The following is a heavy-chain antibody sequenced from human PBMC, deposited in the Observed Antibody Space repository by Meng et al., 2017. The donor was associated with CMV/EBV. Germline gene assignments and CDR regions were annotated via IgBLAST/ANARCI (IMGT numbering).Heavy chain of an antibody. D-gene: IGHD3-3*02. CDR2: IIPILGIA. J-gene: IGHJ4*02. CDR1: GGTFSSYA. V-gene: IGHV1-69*10. Sequence: SVKVSCKASGGTFSSYAVSWVRQAPGQGLEWMGGIIPILGIANYAQKFQGRVTITADKSTSTAYMELSSLRSEDTAVYYCARDAGTFLAYRGYFDYWGQGTLVTVSS. CDR3: ARDAGTFLAYRGYFDY.